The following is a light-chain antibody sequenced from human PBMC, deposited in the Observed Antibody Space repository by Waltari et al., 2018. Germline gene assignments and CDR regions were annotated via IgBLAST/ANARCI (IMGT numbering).Light chain of an antibody. J-gene: IGLJ3*02. Sequence: QSALTQPASVSGSPGQSITISCSGTTNDVGKYDLVSSYQQVPGRVPKLILYENNRRPSDISHSFVDSKAGNTVSLTISGLQPEDEADYYCCSFASSRTWVFGGRTRLTV. CDR3: CSFASSRTWV. V-gene: IGLV2-23*01. CDR2: ENN. CDR1: TNDVGKYDL.